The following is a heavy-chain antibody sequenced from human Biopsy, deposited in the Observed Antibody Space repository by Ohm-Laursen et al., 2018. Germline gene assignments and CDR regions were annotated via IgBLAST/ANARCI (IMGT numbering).Heavy chain of an antibody. CDR2: INPNGGDT. Sequence: SVKVSCKASGYTFTGHYMHWVRQAPGQGLEWMGWINPNGGDTNYAQKFQGRATMTTDTSVSTAYMELSGLTFDDTAVYYCARASMIRGVMDVDYWGQGTLVIVSS. CDR1: GYTFTGHY. V-gene: IGHV1-2*02. D-gene: IGHD3-10*01. J-gene: IGHJ4*02. CDR3: ARASMIRGVMDVDY.